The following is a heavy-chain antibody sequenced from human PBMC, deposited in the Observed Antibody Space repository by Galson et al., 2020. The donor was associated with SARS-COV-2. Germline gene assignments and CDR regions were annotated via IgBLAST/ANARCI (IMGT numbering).Heavy chain of an antibody. V-gene: IGHV3-49*03. CDR1: GFTFGDYG. CDR3: NRDSFHVVLGVVRFDY. Sequence: GGSLRLSCTASGFTFGDYGMSWFRQAPGKGLEWVGLIRSKAYGGTTEFAASVTDRFTISRDDSKSIAYLQMNSLKTEDTAVYYCNRDSFHVVLGVVRFDYGGQGTLVTVSS. CDR2: IRSKAYGGTT. D-gene: IGHD3-10*01. J-gene: IGHJ4*02.